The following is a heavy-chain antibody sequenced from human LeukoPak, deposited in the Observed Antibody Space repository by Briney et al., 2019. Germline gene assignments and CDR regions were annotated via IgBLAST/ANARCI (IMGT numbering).Heavy chain of an antibody. J-gene: IGHJ4*01. CDR1: GYTFTGYY. V-gene: IGHV1-2*02. Sequence: GASVKVSCKASGYTFTGYYMHWVRQAPGQGLEWMGWINPNSGGTNYAQKFQGRVTMTRDTSISSAYMELTRLRSDDTAVYYCARESGALSYFDYWGLGTLVTVSS. CDR3: ARESGALSYFDY. CDR2: INPNSGGT. D-gene: IGHD1-26*01.